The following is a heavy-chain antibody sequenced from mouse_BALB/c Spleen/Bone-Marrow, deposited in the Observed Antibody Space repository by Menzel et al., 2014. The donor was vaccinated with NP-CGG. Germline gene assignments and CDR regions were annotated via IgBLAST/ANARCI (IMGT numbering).Heavy chain of an antibody. V-gene: IGHV1-54*03. J-gene: IGHJ2*01. D-gene: IGHD4-1*01. CDR1: GYASTNYL. CDR3: ARRLTGTLYFDY. Sequence: VQLQQSGAELVRPGTSVKVSCKASGYASTNYLIEWVKQRPGQGLEWIGVINPGSGATNYNENFKGKATLTADKSSSTPYMQLSSLTSDDSAVYFCARRLTGTLYFDYWGQGTTLTVSS. CDR2: INPGSGAT.